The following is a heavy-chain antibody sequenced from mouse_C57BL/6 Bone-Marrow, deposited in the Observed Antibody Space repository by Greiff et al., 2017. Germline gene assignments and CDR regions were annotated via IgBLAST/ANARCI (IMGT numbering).Heavy chain of an antibody. V-gene: IGHV14-4*01. J-gene: IGHJ2*01. CDR1: GFNIKDDY. CDR3: TSFDGNYFDF. D-gene: IGHD2-3*01. CDR2: IDPEIGDT. Sequence: VQLQQSGAELVRPGASVKLSCTASGFNIKDDYIHWVKQRPEQGLEWIGWIDPEIGDTEYASKFQGKATITSDTSSNTAYLQLSSLTSEDTAVYYVTSFDGNYFDFWGQGTPLTVAS.